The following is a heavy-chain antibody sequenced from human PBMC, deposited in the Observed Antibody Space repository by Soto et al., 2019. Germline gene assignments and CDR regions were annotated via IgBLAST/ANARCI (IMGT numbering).Heavy chain of an antibody. J-gene: IGHJ6*02. CDR1: EFTFSRYW. CDR2: MNEDGSTT. CDR3: ARDLSGRADV. D-gene: IGHD3-10*01. Sequence: GGSLRLSCGDSEFTFSRYWMHWVRQVPGKGLVWVSRMNEDGSTTDYADSVKGRFTISRDNARNTLYLQMNSLRAEDTAVYYCARDLSGRADVWGQGTTVTVSS. V-gene: IGHV3-74*01.